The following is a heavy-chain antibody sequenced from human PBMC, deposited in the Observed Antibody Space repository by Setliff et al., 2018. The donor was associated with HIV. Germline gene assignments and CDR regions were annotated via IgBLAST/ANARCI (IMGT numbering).Heavy chain of an antibody. J-gene: IGHJ6*03. CDR1: GYSISSGCY. Sequence: SETLSLTCAVSGYSISSGCYWGWIRQPPGKGLEWIGSMYHTGSTYYSPSLNSRFTISVDTSKNQFSLKLRSVTAADTAVYYCARDGPLEGSYRYYYYYMDVWGKGTTVTVSS. D-gene: IGHD3-10*01. V-gene: IGHV4-38-2*02. CDR3: ARDGPLEGSYRYYYYYMDV. CDR2: MYHTGST.